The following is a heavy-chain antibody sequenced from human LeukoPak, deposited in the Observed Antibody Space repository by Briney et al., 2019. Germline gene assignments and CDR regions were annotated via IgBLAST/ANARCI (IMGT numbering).Heavy chain of an antibody. CDR2: VYFTGST. CDR3: ARFVVGQWLINY. Sequence: PSETLSLTCTVSGDSISSTSHYWDWIRQPPGKGPEWIGNVYFTGSTYYSPSLKSRVTISVDRSNNQFSLKLSSVTAADTAVYYCARFVVGQWLINYWGQGALVTVSS. V-gene: IGHV4-39*01. CDR1: GDSISSTSHY. D-gene: IGHD6-19*01. J-gene: IGHJ4*02.